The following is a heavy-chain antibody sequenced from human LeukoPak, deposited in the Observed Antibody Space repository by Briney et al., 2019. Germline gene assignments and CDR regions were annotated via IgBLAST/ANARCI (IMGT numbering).Heavy chain of an antibody. CDR2: ISGSGGST. CDR1: GFTFSSYA. CDR3: AKARYSGSSEDY. Sequence: GGSLRLSCAASGFTFSSYAMSWVRQAPGKGLEWVSAISGSGGSTYYADSVKGRFTISRDNYKNTLYLQMNSLRAEDTAVYYCAKARYSGSSEDYWGQGTLVTVSS. J-gene: IGHJ4*02. D-gene: IGHD1-26*01. V-gene: IGHV3-23*01.